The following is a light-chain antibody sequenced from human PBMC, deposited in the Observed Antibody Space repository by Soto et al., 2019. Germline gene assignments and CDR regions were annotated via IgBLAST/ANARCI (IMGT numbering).Light chain of an antibody. J-gene: IGKJ1*01. Sequence: DIQMTQSPSTLSASVGDRVTITCRASQSISIRLAWYQQKPGKAPKLLIYKASSLESGVPSRFSGSGSGTEFTLTISSLQPDDVATYYCQQYNSYPWTFGQGTKVEIK. CDR3: QQYNSYPWT. CDR1: QSISIR. CDR2: KAS. V-gene: IGKV1-5*03.